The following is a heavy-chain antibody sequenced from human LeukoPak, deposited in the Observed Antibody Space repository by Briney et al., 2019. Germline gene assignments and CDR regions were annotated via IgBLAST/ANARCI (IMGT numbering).Heavy chain of an antibody. Sequence: SVKVSCKASGGTFSSYTISWVRQAPGQGPEWMGRIIPILGIANYAQKFRGRVTITADKSTSTAYMELSSLRSEDTAVYYCTSLEYSSSWGIDYWGQGTLVTVSS. D-gene: IGHD6-13*01. J-gene: IGHJ4*02. V-gene: IGHV1-69*02. CDR1: GGTFSSYT. CDR3: TSLEYSSSWGIDY. CDR2: IIPILGIA.